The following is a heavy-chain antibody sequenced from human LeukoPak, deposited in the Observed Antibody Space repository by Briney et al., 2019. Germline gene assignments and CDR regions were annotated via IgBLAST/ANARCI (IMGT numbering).Heavy chain of an antibody. V-gene: IGHV4-39*01. CDR3: ARRFSGSNFDY. D-gene: IGHD1-26*01. Sequence: PSETPSLTCTVSGGSITSSSYYWGWIRQSPGRGLEWIGNIYHSGTTFYNPSLKSRITISVDTSKNQFSLKLNSVTAADTAIYYCARRFSGSNFDYWGQGTLVTVSS. CDR1: GGSITSSSYY. J-gene: IGHJ4*02. CDR2: IYHSGTT.